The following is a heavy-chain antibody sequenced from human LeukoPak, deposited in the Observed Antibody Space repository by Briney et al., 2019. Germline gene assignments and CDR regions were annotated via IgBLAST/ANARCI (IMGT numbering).Heavy chain of an antibody. Sequence: ASVKVSCKASGYTFTGYYMHWVRQAPGQGLELMGWINPNSGGTNYAQKFQGRVTMTRDTSISPACMELSRLRSDDTAVYYCATCVVAPAAISDAFDIWGQGTMVTVSS. V-gene: IGHV1-2*02. CDR1: GYTFTGYY. D-gene: IGHD2-2*01. CDR2: INPNSGGT. CDR3: ATCVVAPAAISDAFDI. J-gene: IGHJ3*02.